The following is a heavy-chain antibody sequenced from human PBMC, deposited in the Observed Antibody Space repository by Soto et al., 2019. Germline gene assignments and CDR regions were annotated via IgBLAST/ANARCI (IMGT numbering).Heavy chain of an antibody. CDR2: INHRGST. D-gene: IGHD3-22*01. Sequence: VQLLESGGGLVQPGGSLRLSCAASGFTFSSYAMSWVRQAPGKGLEWIGEINHRGSTNYNPSLKSRVTISVDTSKNQFSLKLSSVTAADTAVYYCAREWPGSRGYFDYWGQGTLVTVSS. V-gene: IGHV4-34*01. J-gene: IGHJ4*02. CDR3: AREWPGSRGYFDY. CDR1: GFTFSSYA.